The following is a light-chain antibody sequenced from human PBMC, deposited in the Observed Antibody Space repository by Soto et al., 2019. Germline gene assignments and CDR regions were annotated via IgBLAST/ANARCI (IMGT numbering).Light chain of an antibody. V-gene: IGKV3-11*01. Sequence: EIVLTQSPATLSLSPGERATLSCRASQSASSYLAWYQQKPGQAPRLLIYDASNRATGVPARFSGSGSGTDFTLTISSIEPEDFAVYHCQQRSNWPPGGTFGQGTKLEIK. CDR1: QSASSY. J-gene: IGKJ2*01. CDR2: DAS. CDR3: QQRSNWPPGGT.